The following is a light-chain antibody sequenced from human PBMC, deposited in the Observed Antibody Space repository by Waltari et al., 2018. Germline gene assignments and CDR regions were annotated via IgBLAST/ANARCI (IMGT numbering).Light chain of an antibody. Sequence: QSALTQPPSASGSPGQSVTISCTGTSSDVGGFDYVSWYQQTPGKVPRPMIYEVSKRPSGVPDRFSGSKSGNTASLTVSGLQVEDEADYYCSSCAGSSQMLFGGGTKLTVL. V-gene: IGLV2-8*01. CDR1: SSDVGGFDY. CDR2: EVS. CDR3: SSCAGSSQML. J-gene: IGLJ2*01.